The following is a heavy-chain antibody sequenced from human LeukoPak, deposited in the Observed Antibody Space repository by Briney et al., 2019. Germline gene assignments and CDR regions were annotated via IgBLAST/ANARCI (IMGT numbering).Heavy chain of an antibody. CDR1: GYTFTNYG. CDR3: DGHRMYYYATSDYRFDY. J-gene: IGHJ4*02. CDR2: ISGYNGHT. D-gene: IGHD3-22*01. V-gene: IGHV1-18*01. Sequence: GASVKVSCKASGYTFTNYGISWVRQAPGQGLEWMGWISGYNGHTNYAQKFQGRVTMTTDTSATTVYMELGSLRSDDTAVYARDGHRMYYYATSDYRFDYWGQGTLVTVSS.